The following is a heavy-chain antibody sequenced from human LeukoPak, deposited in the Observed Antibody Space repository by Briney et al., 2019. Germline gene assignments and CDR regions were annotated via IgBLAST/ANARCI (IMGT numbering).Heavy chain of an antibody. J-gene: IGHJ3*02. CDR1: GFTVSSNY. CDR3: ARVDSEYVWGSDPLIGAFDI. V-gene: IGHV3-33*08. Sequence: PGGSLRLSCAASGFTVSSNYMSWVRQAPGKGLEWVAVIWYDGSNKYYADSVKGRFTISRDNSKNTLYLQMNSLRAEDTAVYYCARVDSEYVWGSDPLIGAFDIWGQGTMVTVSS. CDR2: IWYDGSNK. D-gene: IGHD3-16*01.